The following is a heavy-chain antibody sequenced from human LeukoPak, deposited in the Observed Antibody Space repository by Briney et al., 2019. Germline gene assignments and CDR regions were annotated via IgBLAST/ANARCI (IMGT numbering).Heavy chain of an antibody. V-gene: IGHV3-30*10. Sequence: GGSLRLSCAASGFTFSSYIMHWVRQAPGKGLEWVAGISYDGSNEYYTDSVKGRFTISRDNSKNTLFLQMNSLRAEDTAVFFWARVQCSGGSGPGGPVDIWGQGTMVTVSS. CDR3: ARVQCSGGSGPGGPVDI. J-gene: IGHJ3*02. D-gene: IGHD2-15*01. CDR2: ISYDGSNE. CDR1: GFTFSSYI.